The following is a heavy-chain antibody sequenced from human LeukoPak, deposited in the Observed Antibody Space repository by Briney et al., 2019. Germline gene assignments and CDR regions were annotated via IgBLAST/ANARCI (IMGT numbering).Heavy chain of an antibody. D-gene: IGHD2/OR15-2a*01. Sequence: GGSLRLSCAASGFTVSSNFMSWVRQAPGKGLEWVSAIYSGGSTYYADYVKVRFTISRDIAKNTLFIEMNSLRAEDTAVYCCGREILPSYAFDIWSQGTMVTVSS. J-gene: IGHJ3*02. V-gene: IGHV3-66*01. CDR3: GREILPSYAFDI. CDR1: GFTVSSNF. CDR2: IYSGGST.